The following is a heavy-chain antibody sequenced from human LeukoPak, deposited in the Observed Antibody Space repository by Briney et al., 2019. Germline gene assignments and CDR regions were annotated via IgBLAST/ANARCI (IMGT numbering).Heavy chain of an antibody. J-gene: IGHJ4*02. CDR2: ISWNSGSI. CDR3: AKENPLSGWYNAFDY. Sequence: GGSLRLSCAASGFTFDDYAMHWVRHAPGKGLEWVSGISWNSGSIGYADSVKGRFTISRDNAKNSLYLQMNSLRAEDTALYYCAKENPLSGWYNAFDYWGQGTLVTVSS. CDR1: GFTFDDYA. V-gene: IGHV3-9*01. D-gene: IGHD6-19*01.